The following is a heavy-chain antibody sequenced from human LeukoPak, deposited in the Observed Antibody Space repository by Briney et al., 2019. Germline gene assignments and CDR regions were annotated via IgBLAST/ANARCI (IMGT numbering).Heavy chain of an antibody. Sequence: GGSLRLSCAASGFTFSSYSMNWVRQAPGKGLEWVSSISSSSSYIYYADSVKGRFTISRDNAKNSLCLQMNSLRAEDTAVYYCARVHYGDLEDYFDYWGQGTLVTVSS. V-gene: IGHV3-21*01. CDR3: ARVHYGDLEDYFDY. CDR1: GFTFSSYS. D-gene: IGHD4-17*01. CDR2: ISSSSSYI. J-gene: IGHJ4*02.